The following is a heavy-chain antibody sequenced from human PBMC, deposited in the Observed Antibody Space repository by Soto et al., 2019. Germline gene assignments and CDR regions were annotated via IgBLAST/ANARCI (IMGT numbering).Heavy chain of an antibody. J-gene: IGHJ4*02. CDR3: AKCITALGPIDY. Sequence: PSETLSLTCTVSGDSISSYYWSWIRQPPGKGLEWIGYIYYSGSTNYNPSLKSRVTISVDTSKNQFSLKLSSVTAADTAVYYCAKCITALGPIDYWGQGTLVTVSS. V-gene: IGHV4-59*12. D-gene: IGHD6-6*01. CDR2: IYYSGST. CDR1: GDSISSYY.